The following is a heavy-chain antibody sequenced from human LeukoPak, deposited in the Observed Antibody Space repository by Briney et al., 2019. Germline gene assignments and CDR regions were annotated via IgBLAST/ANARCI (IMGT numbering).Heavy chain of an antibody. D-gene: IGHD3-16*01. CDR1: GYTFTSYD. CDR3: ARDDGRLWTARGGDGMDV. CDR2: MNPNSGNT. V-gene: IGHV1-8*02. Sequence: ASVKVSCKASGYTFTSYDINWVRQATGQGLEWMGWMNPNSGNTGYAQKFQGRVTMTRNTSISTAYMELSSLRSEDTAVYYCARDDGRLWTARGGDGMDVWGQGTTVTVSS. J-gene: IGHJ6*02.